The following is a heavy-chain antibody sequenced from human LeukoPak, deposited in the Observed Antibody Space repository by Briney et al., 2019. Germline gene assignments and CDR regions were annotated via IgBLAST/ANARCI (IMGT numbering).Heavy chain of an antibody. CDR3: ARGCDDSSGYYQYYFDY. J-gene: IGHJ4*02. CDR2: INHSGST. CDR1: GGSFSGYY. V-gene: IGHV4-34*01. D-gene: IGHD3-22*01. Sequence: SETLSLTCAIYGGSFSGYYWSWIRQPPGKGLEWIGEINHSGSTNYNPSLRSRVTISVDTSKNQFSLKLSSVTAADTAVYYCARGCDDSSGYYQYYFDYWGQGTLVTVSS.